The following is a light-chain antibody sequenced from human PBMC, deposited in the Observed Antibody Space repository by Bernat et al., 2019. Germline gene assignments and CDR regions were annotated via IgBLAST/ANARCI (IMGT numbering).Light chain of an antibody. CDR1: SSDVGGYNS. V-gene: IGLV2-14*03. CDR3: SSYTSSGLHV. J-gene: IGLJ1*01. CDR2: DVT. Sequence: QSALTQPASLSGSPGQSITISCTGTSSDVGGYNSVSWYQQHPGKVPKVLIHDVTIRPSGVSNRFSGSKSANTASLTISGLQAEDEADYYCSSYTSSGLHVFGSGSKVTVL.